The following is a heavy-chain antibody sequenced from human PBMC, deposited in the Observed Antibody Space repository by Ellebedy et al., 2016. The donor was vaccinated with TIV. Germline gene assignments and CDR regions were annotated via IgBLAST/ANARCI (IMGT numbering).Heavy chain of an antibody. CDR3: AKRAGGSSSWYGLDY. CDR2: ISSSGGST. D-gene: IGHD6-13*01. Sequence: GESLKISCEVSGFTVSNNYMTWVRQAPGKGLEWVSAISSSGGSTYDADSVKGRFTISRDNAENSIYVQLNSLTAEDTAVYYCAKRAGGSSSWYGLDYWGPGTLVTVSS. V-gene: IGHV3-23*01. J-gene: IGHJ4*02. CDR1: GFTVSNNY.